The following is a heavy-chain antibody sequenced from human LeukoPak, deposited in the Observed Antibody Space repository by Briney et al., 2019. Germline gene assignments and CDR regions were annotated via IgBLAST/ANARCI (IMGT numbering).Heavy chain of an antibody. D-gene: IGHD4-11*01. V-gene: IGHV1-69*13. Sequence: AAVKVSCKGSGDTFNTHAVSWVRQAPGQGPEWMGGVTPIFGTANYAQKFQGRVTITADESTNTAYMELNSLRSDDTAVYYCARCRTPYNNYYFDYWGQGTLVTVSS. CDR3: ARCRTPYNNYYFDY. CDR1: GDTFNTHA. J-gene: IGHJ4*02. CDR2: VTPIFGTA.